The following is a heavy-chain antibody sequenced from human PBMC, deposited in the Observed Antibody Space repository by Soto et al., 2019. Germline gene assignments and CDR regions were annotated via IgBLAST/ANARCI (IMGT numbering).Heavy chain of an antibody. CDR3: ARVEGRQAFDI. V-gene: IGHV3-33*01. D-gene: IGHD1-1*01. CDR1: GFTFSSYG. J-gene: IGHJ3*02. CDR2: IWYDGSNK. Sequence: GGSRRLSCAASGFTFSSYGMHWVRQAPGKGLEWVAVIWYDGSNKYYADCVKGRFTISRDNSKNTLYLQMNSLRAEDTAVYYCARVEGRQAFDIWGQGTMVTVSS.